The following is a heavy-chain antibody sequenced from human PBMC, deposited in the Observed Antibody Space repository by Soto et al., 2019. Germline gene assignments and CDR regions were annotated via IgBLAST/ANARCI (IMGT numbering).Heavy chain of an antibody. Sequence: QVQLQESGPGLVKPSGTLSLTCAVSGGSMSSGNWWSWVRQPPGKGLEWIEEIYHSGSTNYNPSLKSRLTISVDKFKNQFSLKLSSVTAADTAVYYCAIPAAGDFDFWGQGTLVTVSS. V-gene: IGHV4-4*02. J-gene: IGHJ4*02. D-gene: IGHD6-13*01. CDR2: IYHSGST. CDR3: AIPAAGDFDF. CDR1: GGSMSSGNW.